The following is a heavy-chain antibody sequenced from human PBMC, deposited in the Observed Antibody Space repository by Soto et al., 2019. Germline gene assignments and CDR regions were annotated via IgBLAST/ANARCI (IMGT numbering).Heavy chain of an antibody. CDR1: GFTFSSYC. D-gene: IGHD5-12*01. CDR3: AKVYSGNENVDAFDI. J-gene: IGHJ3*02. V-gene: IGHV3-30*18. CDR2: VSYDGSNK. Sequence: PGGSMILSCAASGFTFSSYCMHWVRKAPGKGLEWVAVVSYDGSNKYYEDSVKGRFTISRDNSKNTLYLQMNSLRAEDTAVYYCAKVYSGNENVDAFDIWGQGTMVTVSS.